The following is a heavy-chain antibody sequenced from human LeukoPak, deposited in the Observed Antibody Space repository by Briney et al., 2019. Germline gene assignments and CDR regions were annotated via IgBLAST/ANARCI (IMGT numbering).Heavy chain of an antibody. CDR3: ARDIVVVPAAHNWFDP. V-gene: IGHV1-18*01. CDR1: GYTFTNNLG. D-gene: IGHD2-2*01. CDR2: ISAYNDNT. Sequence: ASVKVSCKASGYTFTNNLGISWVRQAPGQGLEWMGWISAYNDNTNYAQKLQGRVTMTTDTSTSTAYMELRSLRSDDTAVYYCARDIVVVPAAHNWFDPWGQGTLVTVSS. J-gene: IGHJ5*02.